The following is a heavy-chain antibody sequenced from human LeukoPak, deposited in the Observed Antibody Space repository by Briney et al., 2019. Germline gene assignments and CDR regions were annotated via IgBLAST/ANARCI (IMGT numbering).Heavy chain of an antibody. Sequence: PGGSLRLSCAASGFTVSGSYMNWVRQAPGKGLEWVSLIYGGGNTYYADSVKGRFTISRDNSKNTLYLQMNSLRAEDTAVYYCAKDRYCSSTSCYGTIDYWGQGTLVTVSS. D-gene: IGHD2-2*01. CDR2: IYGGGNT. J-gene: IGHJ4*02. CDR1: GFTVSGSY. V-gene: IGHV3-53*01. CDR3: AKDRYCSSTSCYGTIDY.